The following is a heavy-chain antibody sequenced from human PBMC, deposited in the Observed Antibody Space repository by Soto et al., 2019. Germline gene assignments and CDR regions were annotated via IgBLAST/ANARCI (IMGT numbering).Heavy chain of an antibody. V-gene: IGHV4-39*01. J-gene: IGHJ5*02. CDR1: GGSISSSSYY. Sequence: SETLSLTCTVSGGSISSSSYYRGWIRQPPGKGLEWIGSIYYRGSTYYNPSLKSRVTISVDTSKNQFSLKLSSVTAADTAVYYCARQDMGSEMWSSWYGFDPWGQGTLVTVSS. CDR2: IYYRGST. CDR3: ARQDMGSEMWSSWYGFDP. D-gene: IGHD6-13*01.